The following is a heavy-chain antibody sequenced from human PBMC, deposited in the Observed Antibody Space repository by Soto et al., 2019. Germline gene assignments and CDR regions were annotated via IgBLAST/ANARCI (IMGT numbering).Heavy chain of an antibody. CDR2: IYYSGST. CDR1: GGSISSSSYY. Sequence: SETLSLTCTVSGGSISSSSYYWGWIRQPPGKGLEWIGSIYYSGSTYYNPSLKSRVTISVDTSKNQFSLKLSSVTAADTVVYYCASPLGIQDDAFDIWGQGTMVTVSS. J-gene: IGHJ3*02. V-gene: IGHV4-39*07. D-gene: IGHD7-27*01. CDR3: ASPLGIQDDAFDI.